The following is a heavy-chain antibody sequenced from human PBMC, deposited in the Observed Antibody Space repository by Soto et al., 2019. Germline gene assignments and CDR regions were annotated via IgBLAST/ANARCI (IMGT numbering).Heavy chain of an antibody. CDR3: ARRRDGYNYWLDY. CDR1: GGTFSSYA. Sequence: QVQLVQSGAEVKKPWSSVKVSCKASGGTFSSYAISWVRQAPGQGLEWMGGVIPIFGTANYAQKFQGRVTITADESTSTAYMELSSLRSEDTAVYYCARRRDGYNYWLDYWGQGTLVTGSS. CDR2: VIPIFGTA. D-gene: IGHD5-12*01. V-gene: IGHV1-69*01. J-gene: IGHJ4*02.